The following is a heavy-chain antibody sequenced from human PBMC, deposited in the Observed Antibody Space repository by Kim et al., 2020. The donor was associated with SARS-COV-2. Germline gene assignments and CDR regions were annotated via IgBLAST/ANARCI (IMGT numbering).Heavy chain of an antibody. D-gene: IGHD6-19*01. CDR2: IYHSGTT. V-gene: IGHV4-4*02. Sequence: SETLSLTCAVSGGSISSINWWSWVRQPPGMRLEWIAEIYHSGTTNYNPSLKSRVTISVDKSKNQFSLKLSSVTAADTAVYYCARVDSSGWCGAYYYGMDVWGKGTPVAVSS. CDR1: GGSISSINW. CDR3: ARVDSSGWCGAYYYGMDV. J-gene: IGHJ6*04.